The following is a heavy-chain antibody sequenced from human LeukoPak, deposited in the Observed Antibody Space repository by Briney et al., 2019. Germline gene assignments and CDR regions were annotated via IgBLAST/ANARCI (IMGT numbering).Heavy chain of an antibody. CDR2: INPNSDGT. Sequence: ASVKVSCKASGYSFTGYYMHWVRQAPGQGLEWMGWINPNSDGTNYAQKFQGRVTMTRDTSISTAYMELSRLRSDDTAVYYCAREVVGGDDPDFDYWGQGTLVTVSS. CDR3: AREVVGGDDPDFDY. V-gene: IGHV1-2*02. CDR1: GYSFTGYY. J-gene: IGHJ4*02. D-gene: IGHD2-2*01.